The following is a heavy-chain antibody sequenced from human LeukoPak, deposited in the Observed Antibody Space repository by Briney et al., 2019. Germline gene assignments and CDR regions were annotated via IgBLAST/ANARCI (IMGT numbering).Heavy chain of an antibody. CDR2: ISSNGGTT. D-gene: IGHD6-13*01. J-gene: IGHJ5*02. CDR1: GFTFSSYT. Sequence: PGGSLRLSCSASGFTFSSYTMHWVRQAPGEGLEYPSAISSNGGTTYYADSVKGRFTISRDNSKNTLYLQMSSLRAEDTALYYCVKGALAAAGTLRGWFDPWGQGTLVTVSS. V-gene: IGHV3-64D*06. CDR3: VKGALAAAGTLRGWFDP.